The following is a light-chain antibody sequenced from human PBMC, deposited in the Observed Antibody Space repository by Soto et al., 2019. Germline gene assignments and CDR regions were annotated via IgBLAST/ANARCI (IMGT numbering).Light chain of an antibody. CDR2: AVN. V-gene: IGLV2-11*01. CDR1: SSDVGGYNY. J-gene: IGLJ1*01. Sequence: QSVLTQPRSVSGSPGQSVTISCTGTSSDVGGYNYVSWYQQHPGKAPKLMIYAVNTRPSGVPDRFSGSKSGNTASLTISGLQAEDEADYYCCSYGASDTYVFGTGTKLTVL. CDR3: CSYGASDTYV.